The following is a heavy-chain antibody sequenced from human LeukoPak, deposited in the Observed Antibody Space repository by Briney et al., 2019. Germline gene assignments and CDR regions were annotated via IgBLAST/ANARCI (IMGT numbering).Heavy chain of an antibody. CDR1: GFTFTDYG. V-gene: IGHV3-30*18. CDR2: ISYDGSNK. D-gene: IGHD5-12*01. Sequence: GRSLRLSCAASGFTFTDYGMHWVRQAPGKGLEWVADISYDGSNKYYADSVKGRFTISRDNSKNTLFLQMNSLRAVDTAVYYCAKRSVATGAFDIWGQGTLVTVSS. CDR3: AKRSVATGAFDI. J-gene: IGHJ3*02.